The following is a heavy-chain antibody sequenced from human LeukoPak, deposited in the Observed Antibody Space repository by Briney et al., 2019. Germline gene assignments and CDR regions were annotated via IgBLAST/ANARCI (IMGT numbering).Heavy chain of an antibody. CDR3: ARDRGFLGRDAFDI. CDR2: IYYSGST. J-gene: IGHJ3*02. CDR1: GGSISSYY. D-gene: IGHD3-3*01. Sequence: PSETLSLTCTVSGGSISSYYWSWIRQPPGKGLEWIGCIYYSGSTNYNPSLKSRVTISVDTSKNQFSLKLSSVTAADTAVYYCARDRGFLGRDAFDIWGQGTMVTVSS. V-gene: IGHV4-59*01.